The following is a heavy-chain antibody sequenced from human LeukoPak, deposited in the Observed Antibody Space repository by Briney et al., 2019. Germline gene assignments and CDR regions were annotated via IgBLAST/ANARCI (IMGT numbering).Heavy chain of an antibody. J-gene: IGHJ4*02. CDR3: AKLAKYFYGSETYYFFEH. V-gene: IGHV3-7*01. D-gene: IGHD3-10*01. CDR2: IKQDGTEK. CDR1: GFSFTTYW. Sequence: GESLRLSCAASGFSFTTYWMSWVRQAPGKGLEWVANIKQDGTEKYYVDSVKGRFTTSRDNAKNPLYLQMNSLRVDDTAVYYCAKLAKYFYGSETYYFFEHWGQGTPVTASS.